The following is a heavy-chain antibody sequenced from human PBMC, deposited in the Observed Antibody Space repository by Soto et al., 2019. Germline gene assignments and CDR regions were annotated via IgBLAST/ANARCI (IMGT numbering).Heavy chain of an antibody. Sequence: SETLSLTCAVYGGSFSGYYWSWIRQPPGKGLEWIGEINHSGSTNYNPSLKSRVTISVDTSKNQFSLKLSSVTAADTAVYYCARSLKDYYGSGSYYNLNWFDPWGQGTLVTVYS. CDR2: INHSGST. CDR3: ARSLKDYYGSGSYYNLNWFDP. CDR1: GGSFSGYY. D-gene: IGHD3-10*01. V-gene: IGHV4-34*01. J-gene: IGHJ5*02.